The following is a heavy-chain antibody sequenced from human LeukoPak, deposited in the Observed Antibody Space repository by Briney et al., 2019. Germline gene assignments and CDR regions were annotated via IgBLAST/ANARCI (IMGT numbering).Heavy chain of an antibody. Sequence: SETLSLTYTVSGGSISSYYWSWIRQPPGKGLEWIGYIYYSGSTNYDPSLKSRVTISVDTSKNQFSLKLSSVTAADTAVYYCARGRAGAGDDYYYYYYMDVWGKGTTVTVSS. J-gene: IGHJ6*03. D-gene: IGHD1-26*01. CDR2: IYYSGST. CDR1: GGSISSYY. CDR3: ARGRAGAGDDYYYYYYMDV. V-gene: IGHV4-59*01.